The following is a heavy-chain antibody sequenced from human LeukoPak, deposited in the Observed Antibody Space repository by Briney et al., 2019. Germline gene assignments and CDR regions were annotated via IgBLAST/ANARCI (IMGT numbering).Heavy chain of an antibody. CDR2: INHSGST. CDR1: GGSIASSSYY. CDR3: ARRTRFLEWLLAGSWFDP. Sequence: SETLSLTCTVSGGSIASSSYYWSWIRQPPGKGLEWIGEINHSGSTNYNPSLKSRVTISVDTSKNQFSLKLSSVTAADTAVYYCARRTRFLEWLLAGSWFDPWGQGTLVTVSS. V-gene: IGHV4-39*07. D-gene: IGHD3-3*01. J-gene: IGHJ5*02.